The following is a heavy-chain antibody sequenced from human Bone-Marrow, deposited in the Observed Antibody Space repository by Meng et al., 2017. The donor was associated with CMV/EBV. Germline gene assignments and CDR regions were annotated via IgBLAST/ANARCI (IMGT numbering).Heavy chain of an antibody. CDR3: ATELASGY. D-gene: IGHD6-13*01. V-gene: IGHV3-74*01. CDR1: GFTLGNHW. CDR2: ISGDATSR. J-gene: IGHJ4*02. Sequence: GESLKISCVVSGFTLGNHWMHWVREVPGKGLVWVSRISGDATSRHYADSVKGRFTISRDNAKNTFYLQMSSLRPEDTAVYYCATELASGYWGQGTLVTVSS.